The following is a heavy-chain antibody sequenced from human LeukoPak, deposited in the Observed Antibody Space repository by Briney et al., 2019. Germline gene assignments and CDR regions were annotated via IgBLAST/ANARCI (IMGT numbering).Heavy chain of an antibody. D-gene: IGHD6-19*01. CDR2: IRYSGRT. CDR1: DDSISRDF. J-gene: IGHJ4*02. V-gene: IGHV4-59*01. Sequence: PSETLSLTSTAPDDSISRDFWTWIRQPLGERLGCVWYIRYSGRTEYNPSLKSRVTISIQTSKNQFSLKLTSVTAADTAIYYCARLPDVSGWPFDYWGQGILVTVPS. CDR3: ARLPDVSGWPFDY.